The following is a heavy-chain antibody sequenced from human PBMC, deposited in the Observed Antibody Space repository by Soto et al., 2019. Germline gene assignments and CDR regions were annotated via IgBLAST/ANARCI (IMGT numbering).Heavy chain of an antibody. Sequence: EVQLLESGGGLVQPGGSLRLSCAASGFTFSSYAMNWVRQAPGKGLEWVSVITGSGDDTYYVDSVKGRFTISRDNSKNTLYVQMNSLRAEDTAVYYCAKAIRGYNAPLDHWGQGTRVTVSS. J-gene: IGHJ4*02. CDR1: GFTFSSYA. CDR3: AKAIRGYNAPLDH. D-gene: IGHD1-20*01. V-gene: IGHV3-23*01. CDR2: ITGSGDDT.